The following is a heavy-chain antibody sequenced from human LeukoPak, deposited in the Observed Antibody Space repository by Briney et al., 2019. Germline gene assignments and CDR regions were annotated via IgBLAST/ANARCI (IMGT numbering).Heavy chain of an antibody. Sequence: GGSPRLSCAASGFTFSNYAMSWVRQAPGKGLEWVSGISGGGSTYYADSVKGRFTISRDNSKNTLDLQMNSLRAGDTAIYYCAKGISTPDYWGQGTLVTVSS. CDR1: GFTFSNYA. CDR3: AKGISTPDY. D-gene: IGHD2-2*01. V-gene: IGHV3-23*01. CDR2: ISGGGST. J-gene: IGHJ4*02.